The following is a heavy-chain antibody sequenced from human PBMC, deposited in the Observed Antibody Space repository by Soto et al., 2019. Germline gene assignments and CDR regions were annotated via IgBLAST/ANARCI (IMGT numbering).Heavy chain of an antibody. J-gene: IGHJ4*02. CDR1: GGSVSSSSYS. CDR3: ARDKITGLFDY. CDR2: IYSSENT. D-gene: IGHD2-8*02. V-gene: IGHV4-39*07. Sequence: LTCTVSGGSVSSSSYSWGWIRQSPGKGLEWIGTIYSSENTYYNPSLLSRVTISVDTSKNEFSLKLTSVTAADTAVYYCARDKITGLFDYWGQGTLVTVS.